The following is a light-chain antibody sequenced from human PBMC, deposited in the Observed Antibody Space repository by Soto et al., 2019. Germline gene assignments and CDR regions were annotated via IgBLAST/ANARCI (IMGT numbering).Light chain of an antibody. V-gene: IGLV2-8*01. CDR1: SSDVGGYNY. Sequence: QSALTQPPSASGSPGQSVTISYTGTSSDVGGYNYVSWYQQHPGKAPKLMIYEVSKRPSGVPDRFSGSKSGNTASLTVSGLQAEDEADYYCSSYAGSNTVVFGGGTQLTVL. J-gene: IGLJ2*01. CDR2: EVS. CDR3: SSYAGSNTVV.